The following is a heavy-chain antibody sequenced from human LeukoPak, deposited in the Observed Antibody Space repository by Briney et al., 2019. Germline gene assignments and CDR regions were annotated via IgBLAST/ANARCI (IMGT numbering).Heavy chain of an antibody. V-gene: IGHV3-11*03. CDR2: ISSSSSYT. Sequence: GGSLRLSCAASGFTFSDYYMSWLRQAPGKGLEWVSYISSSSSYTNYEDSVKGRFTISRDNAKNSLFLQMNSLKTEDTAVYFCASRYDTSSGLGYWGQGTLVTVSS. J-gene: IGHJ4*02. CDR1: GFTFSDYY. CDR3: ASRYDTSSGLGY. D-gene: IGHD3-22*01.